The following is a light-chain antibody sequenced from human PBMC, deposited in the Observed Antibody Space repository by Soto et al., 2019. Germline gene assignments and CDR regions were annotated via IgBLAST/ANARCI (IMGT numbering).Light chain of an antibody. V-gene: IGKV3-20*01. CDR3: QQYGSSGYT. Sequence: EIVLTQSPGTLSLSPGERATLSCRASQSVSSSYLAWYQQKPGQAPRLLIYGASSRATGIPDRFSGSGSGTDFTHTISRLEPEYFAVYYCQQYGSSGYTFGQGTKLESK. J-gene: IGKJ2*01. CDR1: QSVSSSY. CDR2: GAS.